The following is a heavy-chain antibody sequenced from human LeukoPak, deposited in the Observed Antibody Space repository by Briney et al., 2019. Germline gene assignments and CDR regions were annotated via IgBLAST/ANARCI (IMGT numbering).Heavy chain of an antibody. D-gene: IGHD6-13*01. CDR1: GYTFTSYY. CDR3: ARSTSRAAKADY. Sequence: GASVKVSCKASGYTFTSYYMHWVRQAPGQGLEWMGIINPSSGSTSYAQKFQGRVTMTRDTSTSTVYMELSSLRSEDTAVYYCARSTSRAAKADYRGQGTLVTVSS. J-gene: IGHJ4*02. CDR2: INPSSGST. V-gene: IGHV1-46*01.